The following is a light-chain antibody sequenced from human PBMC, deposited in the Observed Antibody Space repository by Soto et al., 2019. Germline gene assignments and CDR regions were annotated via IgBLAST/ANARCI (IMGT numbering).Light chain of an antibody. V-gene: IGLV2-8*01. CDR2: EVS. J-gene: IGLJ1*01. CDR1: SSDVGGYKY. CDR3: SSYAGSRGV. Sequence: QSALTQPPSASGSPGQSVTISCTGTSSDVGGYKYVSWYQQYPDKAPKLMIYEVSKRPSGVPDRFSGSKSGNTASLTVSGLQAEDEADYYCSSYAGSRGVFGTGTKLTVL.